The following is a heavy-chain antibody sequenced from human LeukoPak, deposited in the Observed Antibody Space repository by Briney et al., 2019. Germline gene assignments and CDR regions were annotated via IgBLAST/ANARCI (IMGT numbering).Heavy chain of an antibody. J-gene: IGHJ2*01. V-gene: IGHV3-74*01. Sequence: GGPLRLSCAASGFTFSSYWMHCVRQVPGKGVVWVSYINSDGSSTSYADSVKGRFTISRDNAKSTLYLQMNSLRAEDTAVYYCARSRRLYWYFDLWGRGTLVTVSS. CDR3: ARSRRLYWYFDL. D-gene: IGHD4-17*01. CDR1: GFTFSSYW. CDR2: INSDGSST.